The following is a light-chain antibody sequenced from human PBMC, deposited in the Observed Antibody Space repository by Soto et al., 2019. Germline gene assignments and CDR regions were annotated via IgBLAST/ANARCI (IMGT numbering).Light chain of an antibody. CDR2: DAS. V-gene: IGKV3-20*01. Sequence: EIVLTQSPGTLSLSPGERATLSCRASQSVSNNYLAWYQQRSGQAPRLLIYDASERPGCIPDRFSGSGSGTDFTLTIPRLEPEDFAVYYCQQYGGSPYTFGQGTKLEIK. CDR1: QSVSNNY. CDR3: QQYGGSPYT. J-gene: IGKJ2*01.